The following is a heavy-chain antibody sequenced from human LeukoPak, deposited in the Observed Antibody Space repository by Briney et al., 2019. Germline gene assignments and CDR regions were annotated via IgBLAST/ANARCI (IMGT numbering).Heavy chain of an antibody. CDR2: ISSSGSTI. V-gene: IGHV3-11*04. CDR1: GFTFSDYY. J-gene: IGHJ4*02. D-gene: IGHD3-22*01. Sequence: GGSQRLSCAASGFTFSDYYMSWIRQAPGKGLEWVSYISSSGSTIYYADSVKGRFTISRDNAKNSLYLQMNSLRAEDTAVYYCARRTDSSGYLKFDYWGQGTLVTVSS. CDR3: ARRTDSSGYLKFDY.